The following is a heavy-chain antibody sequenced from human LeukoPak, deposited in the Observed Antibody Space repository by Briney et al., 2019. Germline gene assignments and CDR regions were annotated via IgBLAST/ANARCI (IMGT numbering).Heavy chain of an antibody. CDR1: GGSISSGGYY. J-gene: IGHJ5*02. D-gene: IGHD2-2*01. Sequence: PSQTLSLTCTVSGGSISSGGYYWSWIRQHPGKGLEWIGYIYYRGSTYYNPFLKSRVTISVDTSKNQFSLKLSSVTAADTAVYYCAREIPAATTNWFDPWGQGTLVTVSS. V-gene: IGHV4-31*03. CDR2: IYYRGST. CDR3: AREIPAATTNWFDP.